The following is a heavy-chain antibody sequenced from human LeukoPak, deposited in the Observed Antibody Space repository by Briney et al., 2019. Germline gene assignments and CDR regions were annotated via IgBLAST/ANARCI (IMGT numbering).Heavy chain of an antibody. Sequence: GGSLRLSCAASGFTFISYWMSWVRQAPGKGLEWVANIKQDGSEKYYVDSVKGRFTISRDNAKNSLYLQMNSLRAEDTAVYYCGRESYYYDIRGYYPFDYWGQGTLVTVSS. CDR3: GRESYYYDIRGYYPFDY. CDR2: IKQDGSEK. J-gene: IGHJ4*02. CDR1: GFTFISYW. V-gene: IGHV3-7*01. D-gene: IGHD3-22*01.